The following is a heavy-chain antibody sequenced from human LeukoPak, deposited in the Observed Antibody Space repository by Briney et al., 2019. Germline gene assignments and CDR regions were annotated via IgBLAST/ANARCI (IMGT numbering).Heavy chain of an antibody. V-gene: IGHV3-23*01. CDR2: ISGSGINT. D-gene: IGHD3-16*01. J-gene: IGHJ4*02. CDR1: GFTFSSYA. Sequence: PGGSLRLSCAASGFTFSSYAMSWVRQAPGKGLEWVSVISGSGINTYYADSVKGRFTISRDNSKNTFSLQMNSLRVEDTAVYYCAKGPSPVLGGGSYFDYWGQGTLVTVSS. CDR3: AKGPSPVLGGGSYFDY.